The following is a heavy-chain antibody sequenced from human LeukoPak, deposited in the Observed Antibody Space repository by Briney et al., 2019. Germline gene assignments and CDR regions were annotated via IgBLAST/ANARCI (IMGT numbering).Heavy chain of an antibody. Sequence: SETLSLTCAVYGGSFSGYYWSWIRQPPGKGLEWIGEINHSGSTNYNPSLKSRVTISVDTSKNQFSLELSSVTAADTAVYYCARGAVAGTDIGDYWGQGTLVTVSS. V-gene: IGHV4-34*01. J-gene: IGHJ4*02. CDR3: ARGAVAGTDIGDY. D-gene: IGHD6-19*01. CDR2: INHSGST. CDR1: GGSFSGYY.